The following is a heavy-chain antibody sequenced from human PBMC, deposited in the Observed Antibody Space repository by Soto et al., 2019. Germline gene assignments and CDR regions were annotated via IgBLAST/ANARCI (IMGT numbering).Heavy chain of an antibody. Sequence: GWSLRLSCAASGFTFSSYAMSWVRQAPGKGLEWVSAISGSGGSTCYADSVKGRFTISRDNSKNTLYLQGNSLGAEDTPVYYCAKAQYSSGWPPSYYSGMDVWGQGPTVPVS. V-gene: IGHV3-23*01. J-gene: IGHJ6*02. CDR2: ISGSGGST. CDR1: GFTFSSYA. D-gene: IGHD6-25*01. CDR3: AKAQYSSGWPPSYYSGMDV.